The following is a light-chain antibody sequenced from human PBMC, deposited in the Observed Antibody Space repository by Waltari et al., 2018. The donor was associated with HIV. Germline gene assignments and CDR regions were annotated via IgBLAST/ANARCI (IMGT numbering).Light chain of an antibody. V-gene: IGKV3-15*01. CDR2: LSR. CDR3: QQFENWPSYT. J-gene: IGKJ2*01. CDR1: QGVRTN. Sequence: TQSLAILSASPGDRVTLTCRPSQGVRTNLSWYQQKSAQAPRRLLALSRTPVPGVPGRFSGSGSGTYFTLTISNLQSDDFAVYYCQQFENWPSYTFGQGTKL.